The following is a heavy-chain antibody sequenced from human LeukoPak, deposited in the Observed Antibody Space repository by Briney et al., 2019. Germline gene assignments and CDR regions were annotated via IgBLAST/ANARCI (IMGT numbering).Heavy chain of an antibody. CDR3: ARGPQWLNY. CDR2: TYYRSKWYS. Sequence: SQTLSLTCAISGDSVSSDSATWNWIRQSPSRGLEWLGRTYYRSKWYSAYAVSVKSRVSINSDTSKNQFSLQLNSVTPEDTAIYYCARGPQWLNYWGQGTLVTVSS. CDR1: GDSVSSDSAT. V-gene: IGHV6-1*01. D-gene: IGHD6-19*01. J-gene: IGHJ4*02.